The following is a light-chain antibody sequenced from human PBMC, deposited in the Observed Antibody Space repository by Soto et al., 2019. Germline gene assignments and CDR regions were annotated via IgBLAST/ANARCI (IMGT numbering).Light chain of an antibody. V-gene: IGLV2-14*01. Sequence: QSALTQPASVSGSPGQSITISCTGTSSDVGGYNYVSWYQQHPGKAPKLMIYEVSNRPSGVSNRFSDSKSGNTASLTISGLQAEDEADYYCSSYTSSSTLGVFGGGTKLTVL. CDR1: SSDVGGYNY. J-gene: IGLJ3*02. CDR2: EVS. CDR3: SSYTSSSTLGV.